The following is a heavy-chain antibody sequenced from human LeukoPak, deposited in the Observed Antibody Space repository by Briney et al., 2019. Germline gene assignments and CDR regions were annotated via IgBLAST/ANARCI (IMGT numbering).Heavy chain of an antibody. J-gene: IGHJ6*02. D-gene: IGHD1-14*01. CDR1: GVSISSSSYF. V-gene: IGHV4-39*01. CDR2: IYYSGST. Sequence: SETLSLTCTVSGVSISSSSYFWGRIRQPPGKGLEWLGTIYYSGSTYYNPSLKSRVTISVVTSKNQFSLKLSSVTAADTAVYYCARQPELAASYYYGMDVWGQGTTVTVSS. CDR3: ARQPELAASYYYGMDV.